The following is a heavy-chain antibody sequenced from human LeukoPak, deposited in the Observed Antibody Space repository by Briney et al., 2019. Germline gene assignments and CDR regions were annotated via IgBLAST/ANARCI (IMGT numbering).Heavy chain of an antibody. V-gene: IGHV1-46*04. D-gene: IGHD3-10*01. CDR2: INPDDDSI. CDR1: EDTFTRHY. J-gene: IGHJ4*02. CDR3: AGEGGSYKHFDD. Sequence: GASVKVSCKASEDTFTRHYIHWVRQAPGQGLEWIGLINPDDDSIDYTQKLRGRITVTRDRSTSTVYMELKSLRSDDTALYYCAGEGGSYKHFDDWGQGSLVTVSS.